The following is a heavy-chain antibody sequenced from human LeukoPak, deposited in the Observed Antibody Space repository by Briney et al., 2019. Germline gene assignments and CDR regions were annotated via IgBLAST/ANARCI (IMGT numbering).Heavy chain of an antibody. CDR1: GYSISSGYY. V-gene: IGHV4-38-2*02. J-gene: IGHJ4*02. CDR2: IYYSGST. CDR3: ASLTMISVY. D-gene: IGHD3-22*01. Sequence: SETLSLTCTVSGYSISSGYYWGWIRQPPGKGLEWIGSIYYSGSTYYNPSLKSRVTISGDTSKNQFSLKLSSVTAADTAVYYCASLTMISVYWGQGTLVTVSS.